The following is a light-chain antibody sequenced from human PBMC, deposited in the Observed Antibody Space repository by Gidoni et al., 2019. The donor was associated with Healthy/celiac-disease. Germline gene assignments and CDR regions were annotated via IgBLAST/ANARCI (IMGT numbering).Light chain of an antibody. CDR3: QQSYSTPPEFT. J-gene: IGKJ3*01. CDR2: AAS. V-gene: IGKV1-39*01. CDR1: QSISSL. Sequence: DIQMTQSPSSLSASVGDRVTITCRASQSISSLLNWYQQKPGKAPKLLIYAASSLQSGVPSRFSGSGSGTDFTLTISSLQPEDFATYYCQQSYSTPPEFTFGPXTKVDIK.